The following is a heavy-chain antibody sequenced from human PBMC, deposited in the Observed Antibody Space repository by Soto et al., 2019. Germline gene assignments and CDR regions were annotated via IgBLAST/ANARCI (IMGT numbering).Heavy chain of an antibody. V-gene: IGHV6-1*01. J-gene: IGHJ6*03. CDR2: TYYRSKWYN. CDR1: GDSVCSNSAA. Sequence: PSQTLSLTCAISGDSVCSNSAAWNWIRQSPSRSLEWLGRTYYRSKWYNDYAVSVKSRITINPDTSKNQFSLQLNSVTTEDTAVYYCARVVPRIAAAGTYYYYYMDVWGKGTTVTVSS. D-gene: IGHD6-13*01. CDR3: ARVVPRIAAAGTYYYYYMDV.